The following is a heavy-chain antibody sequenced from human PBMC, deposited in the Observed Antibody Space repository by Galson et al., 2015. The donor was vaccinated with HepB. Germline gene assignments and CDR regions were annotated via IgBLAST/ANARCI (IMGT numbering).Heavy chain of an antibody. Sequence: TLSLTCTVSGGSLSSYYWSWIRQPPGKGLEWIGHIYYSGRTNYNPSLKSRVTMSVDTSKNQFSLKMSSVTAADTAVYYCARRHYGDYSNWFGPWGQGTLVTVSS. V-gene: IGHV4-59*01. D-gene: IGHD4-17*01. CDR3: ARRHYGDYSNWFGP. CDR1: GGSLSSYY. CDR2: IYYSGRT. J-gene: IGHJ5*02.